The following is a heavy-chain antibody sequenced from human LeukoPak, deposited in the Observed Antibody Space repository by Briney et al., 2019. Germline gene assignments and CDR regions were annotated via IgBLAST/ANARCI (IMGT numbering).Heavy chain of an antibody. Sequence: SDPLSLTCALCGGSFSGCYGSWLRHPPEKGLEWIGDINNRGSTNYNTYHKSRVTISVDTSKNQFSLTLSSVTAADTAVYYCARGPHTGANYSVSTGYYYWGQGTLVTVPS. CDR3: ARGPHTGANYSVSTGYYY. J-gene: IGHJ4*02. D-gene: IGHD3-22*01. V-gene: IGHV4-34*01. CDR1: GGSFSGCY. CDR2: INNRGST.